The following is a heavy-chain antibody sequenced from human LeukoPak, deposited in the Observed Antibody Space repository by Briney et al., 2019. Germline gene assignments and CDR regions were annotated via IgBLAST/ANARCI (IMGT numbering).Heavy chain of an antibody. Sequence: ASVKVSCKASGGTFSSYAISWVRQAPGQGLEWMGGIIPIFGTANYAQKFQGRVTITTDESTSTAYMELSSLRSEDTAVYYCARDRGKTGSYFDYWGQGTLVTVSS. V-gene: IGHV1-69*05. D-gene: IGHD3-10*01. CDR2: IIPIFGTA. CDR1: GGTFSSYA. CDR3: ARDRGKTGSYFDY. J-gene: IGHJ4*02.